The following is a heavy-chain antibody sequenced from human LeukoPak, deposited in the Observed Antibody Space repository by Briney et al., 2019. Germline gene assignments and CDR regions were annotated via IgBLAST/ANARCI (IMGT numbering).Heavy chain of an antibody. D-gene: IGHD3-10*02. CDR2: IYASKST. Sequence: PSETLSLTCTVSGVSVTGHFWTWIRQPAGNRLEWIGHIYASKSTNYNPSLKSRVTMSVDASKNQFSLKLSSVTAADTAVYYCARHLANVRWGVNPRWFDPWGQGTLVTVSS. CDR1: GVSVTGHF. J-gene: IGHJ5*02. V-gene: IGHV4-4*07. CDR3: ARHLANVRWGVNPRWFDP.